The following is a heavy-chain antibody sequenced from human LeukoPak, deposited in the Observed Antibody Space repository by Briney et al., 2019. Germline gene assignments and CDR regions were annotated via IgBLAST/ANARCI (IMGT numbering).Heavy chain of an antibody. D-gene: IGHD1-26*01. Sequence: GASVKVSCKTSGYTFTDYYIHWVRQAPGQGLQWMGWISPKSGDTKYAQKFQGRVTMARDTSISTAYMELSSLTSDDTAAYYCARVQVGATFDYWGQGTLVTVSS. V-gene: IGHV1-2*02. CDR1: GYTFTDYY. CDR2: ISPKSGDT. J-gene: IGHJ4*02. CDR3: ARVQVGATFDY.